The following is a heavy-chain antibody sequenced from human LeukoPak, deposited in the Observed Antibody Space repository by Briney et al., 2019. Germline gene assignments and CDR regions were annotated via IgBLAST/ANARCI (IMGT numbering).Heavy chain of an antibody. D-gene: IGHD3-22*01. CDR1: GYTFTSYD. Sequence: ASVKVSCKASGYTFTSYDINWVRQATGQGLEWMGWMNPNSGNTGYAQKFQGRVTMTRNTSISTAYMELSSLRSEDTAVYYCARGYDSSGYYYPWGQGTLVTVSS. J-gene: IGHJ5*02. CDR2: MNPNSGNT. CDR3: ARGYDSSGYYYP. V-gene: IGHV1-8*01.